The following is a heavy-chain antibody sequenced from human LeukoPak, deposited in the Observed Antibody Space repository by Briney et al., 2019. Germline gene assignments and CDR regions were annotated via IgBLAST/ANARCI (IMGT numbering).Heavy chain of an antibody. CDR1: GGSFSGYY. V-gene: IGHV4-34*01. CDR3: ATRLD. CDR2: INHSGNT. J-gene: IGHJ4*02. Sequence: SETLSLTCAVYGGSFSGYYWSWIRQPPGKGLEWIAEINHSGNTDYNPSLKSRVTISVDTSKNQFSLKLISVTAADTAVYYCATRLDWGQGTLVTVSS.